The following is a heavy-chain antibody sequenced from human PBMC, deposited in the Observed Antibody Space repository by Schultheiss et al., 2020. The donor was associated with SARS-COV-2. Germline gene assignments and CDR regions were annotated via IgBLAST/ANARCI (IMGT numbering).Heavy chain of an antibody. CDR2: IYPGDSDT. Sequence: GESLKISCKGSGYSFTSYWIGWVRQMPGKGLEWMGIIYPGDSDTRYSPSFQGQVTISADKSITTAYLQWSSLKASDTAIYYCARSRKLSWFDPWGQGTLVTVSS. CDR1: GYSFTSYW. V-gene: IGHV5-51*01. D-gene: IGHD1-14*01. J-gene: IGHJ5*02. CDR3: ARSRKLSWFDP.